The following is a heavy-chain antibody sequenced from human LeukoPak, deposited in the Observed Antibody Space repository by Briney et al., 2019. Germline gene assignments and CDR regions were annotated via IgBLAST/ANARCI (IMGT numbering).Heavy chain of an antibody. CDR3: ARRSIAAAGKKPAFDY. V-gene: IGHV4-39*01. J-gene: IGHJ4*02. CDR1: GGSISSSSYY. CDR2: IYYSGST. Sequence: SETLSLTCTVSGGSISSSSYYWGWIRQPPGKGLEWIGSIYYSGSTYYNPSLKSRVTISVDTSKNQFSLKRSSVTAADTAVYYCARRSIAAAGKKPAFDYWGQGTLVTVSS. D-gene: IGHD6-13*01.